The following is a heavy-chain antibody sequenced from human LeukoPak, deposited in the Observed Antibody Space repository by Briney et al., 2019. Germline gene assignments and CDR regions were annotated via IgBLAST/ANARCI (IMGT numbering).Heavy chain of an antibody. CDR2: INPNSGGT. CDR1: GYTFTGYY. Sequence: ASVKVSCKASGYTFTGYYMHWVRQAPGQGLEWMGRINPNSGGTNYAQKFQGRVTMTRDTSISTAYMELSRLRSDDTAVYYCGRADYDSSGYHTNWFDPWGQGTLVTVSS. V-gene: IGHV1-2*06. D-gene: IGHD3-22*01. CDR3: GRADYDSSGYHTNWFDP. J-gene: IGHJ5*02.